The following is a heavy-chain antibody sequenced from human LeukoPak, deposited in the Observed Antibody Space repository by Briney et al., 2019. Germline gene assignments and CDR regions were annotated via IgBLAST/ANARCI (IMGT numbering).Heavy chain of an antibody. Sequence: PSETLSLTCAVYGGSFSGYYWSWIRQPPGKGLEWIGEINHSGSTNYNPSLKSRVTISVDTSKNQFSLKLSSVTAADTAVYYCARGGYCSSTGCREFDYWGQGTLVTVSS. CDR3: ARGGYCSSTGCREFDY. D-gene: IGHD2-2*01. V-gene: IGHV4-34*01. CDR2: INHSGST. J-gene: IGHJ4*02. CDR1: GGSFSGYY.